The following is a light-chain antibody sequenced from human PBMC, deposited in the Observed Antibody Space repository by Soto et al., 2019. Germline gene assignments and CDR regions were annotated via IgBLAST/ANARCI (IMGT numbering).Light chain of an antibody. Sequence: ENVLTQSPGTRSLSPGEVATLSCRAIESVSSKLVWYQQKPGQAPRLLIDGASNRATGIPARFSGSGSGTDFTLTISSLEPEDFAVYFCQQRSSWPLTFGGGTKVDIK. V-gene: IGKV3-11*01. J-gene: IGKJ4*02. CDR3: QQRSSWPLT. CDR2: GAS. CDR1: ESVSSK.